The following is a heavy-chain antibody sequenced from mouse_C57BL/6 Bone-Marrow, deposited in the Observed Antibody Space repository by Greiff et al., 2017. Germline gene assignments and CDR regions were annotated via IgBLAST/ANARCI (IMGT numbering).Heavy chain of an antibody. CDR2: FNPSDSDT. J-gene: IGHJ3*01. V-gene: IGHV1-74*01. CDR1: GYTFTSYC. CDR3: APWGFAY. Sequence: QVQLQQPGAELVKPGASVKVSCTASGYTFTSYCMHWVKQRPAQGLEWIGRFNPSDSDTNYNQKFKGKATLTEDKSSSTAYMQLSSLTAEDSEVYYCAPWGFAYWGQGTLVTVSA.